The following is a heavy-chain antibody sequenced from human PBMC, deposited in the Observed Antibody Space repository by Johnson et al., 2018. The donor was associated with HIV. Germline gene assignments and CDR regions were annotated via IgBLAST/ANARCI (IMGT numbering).Heavy chain of an antibody. CDR1: GFTFSSYG. Sequence: QVQLVESGGGVVQPGGSLRLSCAASGFTFSSYGMHWVRQAPGKGLEWVAFIRYDGSNKYYADSVKGRFTISRDNSKNTLYLQMNSLRAEDTAVYYCAKDHAHRRGYSSSNIWGQGTMVTVSS. J-gene: IGHJ3*02. D-gene: IGHD3-22*01. CDR3: AKDHAHRRGYSSSNI. V-gene: IGHV3-30*02. CDR2: IRYDGSNK.